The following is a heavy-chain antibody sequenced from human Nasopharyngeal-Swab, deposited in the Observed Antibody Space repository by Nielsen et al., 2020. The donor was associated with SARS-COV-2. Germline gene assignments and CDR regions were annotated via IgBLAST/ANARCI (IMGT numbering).Heavy chain of an antibody. CDR3: ARSARDGGYHPSYYYYYMDV. Sequence: WIRQPTGKGLEWIGSIYYSGSTYYNPSLKSRVTISLDTSKNQFSLNLTSVTAADTAVYYCARSARDGGYHPSYYYYYMDVWGKGTTVTVSS. J-gene: IGHJ6*03. CDR2: IYYSGST. D-gene: IGHD3-22*01. V-gene: IGHV4-31*02.